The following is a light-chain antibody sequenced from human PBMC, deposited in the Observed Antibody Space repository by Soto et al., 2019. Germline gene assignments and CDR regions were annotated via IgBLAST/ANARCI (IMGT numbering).Light chain of an antibody. Sequence: IQMSHSLSSLSARVGDRVTITCRASESVITYLNWYRQKPGKAPNLLIHTASTLESGVPTRFSGSGSGTDFTLTISRLQPADFGIYYCQQSYSNPPTFGGGTKV. V-gene: IGKV1-39*01. CDR3: QQSYSNPPT. CDR1: ESVITY. CDR2: TAS. J-gene: IGKJ4*01.